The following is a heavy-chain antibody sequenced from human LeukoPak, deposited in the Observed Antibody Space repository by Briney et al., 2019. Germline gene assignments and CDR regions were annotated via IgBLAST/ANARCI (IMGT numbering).Heavy chain of an antibody. CDR1: GFIVTNNY. CDR2: IYYDGSNK. J-gene: IGHJ3*02. CDR3: ARVTYYYDSSGYSHNAFDI. D-gene: IGHD3-22*01. Sequence: GGSLRLSCAASGFIVTNNYMSWVRQAPGKGLEWVAVIYYDGSNKYYADSVKGRFTISRDNSKNTLYLQMNSLRAEDTAVYYCARVTYYYDSSGYSHNAFDIWGQGTMVTVSS. V-gene: IGHV3-33*08.